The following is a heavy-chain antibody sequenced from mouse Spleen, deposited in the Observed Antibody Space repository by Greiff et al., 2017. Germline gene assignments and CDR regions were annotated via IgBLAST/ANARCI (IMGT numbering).Heavy chain of an antibody. CDR2: IRYSGST. J-gene: IGHJ3*01. V-gene: IGHV3-1*01. CDR3: ARDLSYGSSFAY. CDR1: GYSITSGYD. D-gene: IGHD1-1*01. Sequence: EVQVVESGPGLVKPSQSLSLSCTVTGYSITSGYDWHWIRHSPGNKLEWMGYIRYSGSTNYNPSLKSRISITHDTSKNHFFLKLNSVTTEDTATYYCARDLSYGSSFAYWGQGTLVTVSA.